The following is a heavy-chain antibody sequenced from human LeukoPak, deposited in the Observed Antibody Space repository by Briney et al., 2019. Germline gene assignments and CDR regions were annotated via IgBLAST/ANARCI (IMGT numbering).Heavy chain of an antibody. Sequence: GASVKGSCKASGYTFTRYVIGSVRQAPGQGLECMGWIRAYNGNTKYAQKLQGRVTMTTDTSTSTAYMELRSLRSDDTGVYYCARELNWFDTWGQGTLVTV. CDR2: IRAYNGNT. V-gene: IGHV1-18*01. CDR1: GYTFTRYV. CDR3: ARELNWFDT. J-gene: IGHJ5*02.